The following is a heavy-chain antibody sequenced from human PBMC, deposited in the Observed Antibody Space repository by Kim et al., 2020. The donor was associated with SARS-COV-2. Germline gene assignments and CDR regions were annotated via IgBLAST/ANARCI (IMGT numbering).Heavy chain of an antibody. CDR2: ISSSGSTI. CDR3: ARGLTGPFYYYYGMDV. D-gene: IGHD1-20*01. Sequence: GGSLRLSCAASGFTFSSYEMNWVRQAPGKGLEWVSYISSSGSTIYYADSVKGRFTISRDNAKNSLYLQMNSLRAEDTAVYYCARGLTGPFYYYYGMDVWGRGTTVTVSS. CDR1: GFTFSSYE. J-gene: IGHJ6*02. V-gene: IGHV3-48*03.